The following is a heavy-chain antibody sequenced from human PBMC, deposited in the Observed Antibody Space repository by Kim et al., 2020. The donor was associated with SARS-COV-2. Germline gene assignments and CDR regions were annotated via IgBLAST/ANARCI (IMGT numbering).Heavy chain of an antibody. CDR1: GDSVSSNSAA. CDR2: TYYRSKWYN. Sequence: SQTLSLTCAISGDSVSSNSAAWNWIRQSPSRGLEWLGRTYYRSKWYNDYAVSVKSRITINPDTSKNQFSLQLNSVTPEDTAVYYCARHGYSGYDLGETAFDYWGQGTLVTVSS. J-gene: IGHJ4*02. CDR3: ARHGYSGYDLGETAFDY. V-gene: IGHV6-1*01. D-gene: IGHD5-12*01.